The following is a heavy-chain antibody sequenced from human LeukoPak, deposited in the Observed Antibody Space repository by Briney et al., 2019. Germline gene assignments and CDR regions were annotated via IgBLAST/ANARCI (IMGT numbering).Heavy chain of an antibody. CDR3: AGSGSKGYTTAFDI. D-gene: IGHD2-2*02. V-gene: IGHV3-66*01. CDR1: GFTVSSNY. Sequence: GGSLRLSCAASGFTVSSNYMSWVRQAPGKGLEWVSVVYSGGSTYYADSVKGRFTISRDNSKNTLYLQMNSLRAEDTAVYYCAGSGSKGYTTAFDIWGQGTMVTVSS. CDR2: VYSGGST. J-gene: IGHJ3*02.